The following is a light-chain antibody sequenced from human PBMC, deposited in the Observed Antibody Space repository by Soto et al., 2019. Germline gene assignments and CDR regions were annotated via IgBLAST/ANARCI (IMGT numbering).Light chain of an antibody. CDR3: MQNTNSPLT. Sequence: VMTQSPLSLPVTLGQPSSISCRSSQSLVSSDGNTYLNWFQQRAGKSPRRLIFKVSNRDSGVPERFSGSGSGTDFTLKISRVEAEDVGVYYCMQNTNSPLTFGGGTKVDIK. CDR2: KVS. CDR1: QSLVSSDGNTY. J-gene: IGKJ4*01. V-gene: IGKV2-30*01.